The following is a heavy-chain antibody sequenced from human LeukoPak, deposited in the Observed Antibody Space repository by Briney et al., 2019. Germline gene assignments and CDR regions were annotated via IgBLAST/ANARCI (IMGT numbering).Heavy chain of an antibody. CDR2: ISGSGGST. Sequence: GGSLRLSCAASGFTFSSYAMSWVRQAPGKGLEWVSVISGSGGSTYYTDSVKGRFTISRDNSKNTLYLQMNSLRAEDTAVYYCATRYNWNDVWAPLDYWGQGTLVTVSS. J-gene: IGHJ4*02. CDR1: GFTFSSYA. D-gene: IGHD1-20*01. CDR3: ATRYNWNDVWAPLDY. V-gene: IGHV3-23*01.